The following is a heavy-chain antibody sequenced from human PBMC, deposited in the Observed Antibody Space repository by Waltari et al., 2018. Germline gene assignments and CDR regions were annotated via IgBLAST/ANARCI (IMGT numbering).Heavy chain of an antibody. CDR2: INQEGSET. V-gene: IGHV3-7*05. CDR1: GLTFGSYW. Sequence: EVQLVESGGGLVQPGGSLRLSCAASGLTFGSYWMTWVRQAPGKGVEWVANINQEGSETYEVDSVKGRFTVSRDNADNSLYLQMNSLRAEDTAMYYCASRYCTISRCYASSWNSFDYWGQGTLVTVSS. D-gene: IGHD2-8*01. CDR3: ASRYCTISRCYASSWNSFDY. J-gene: IGHJ4*02.